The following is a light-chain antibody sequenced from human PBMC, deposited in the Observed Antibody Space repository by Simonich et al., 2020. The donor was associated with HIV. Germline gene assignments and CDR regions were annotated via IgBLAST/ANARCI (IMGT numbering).Light chain of an antibody. CDR2: DAY. J-gene: IGKJ2*01. CDR1: ESVTTNY. Sequence: EIVLTQSPGTLSLSPGERATLSCRASESVTTNYLAWYQQQPGLAPRLVIYDAYIRATGIPDRFSGSGSGTDFTLTISRLEPEDFAVYYCQQYGSSLHTFGQGTKLEIK. V-gene: IGKV3D-20*01. CDR3: QQYGSSLHT.